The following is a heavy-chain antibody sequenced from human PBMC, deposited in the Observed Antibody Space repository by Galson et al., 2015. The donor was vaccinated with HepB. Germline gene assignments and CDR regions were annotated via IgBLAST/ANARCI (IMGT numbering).Heavy chain of an antibody. J-gene: IGHJ6*02. Sequence: SLRLSYAASGFTFSSYSMNWVRQAPGKGLEWVSYISSSSSTIYYADSVKGRFTISRDNAKNSLYLQMNSLRDEDTAVYYCARDWGYYYYYGMDVWGQGTTVTVSS. D-gene: IGHD3-16*01. V-gene: IGHV3-48*02. CDR2: ISSSSSTI. CDR3: ARDWGYYYYYGMDV. CDR1: GFTFSSYS.